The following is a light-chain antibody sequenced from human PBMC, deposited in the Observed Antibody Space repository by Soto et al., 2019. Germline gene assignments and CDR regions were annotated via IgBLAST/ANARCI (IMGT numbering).Light chain of an antibody. CDR3: QQYNNWPRGT. V-gene: IGKV3-15*01. CDR2: GAS. CDR1: QSVSSY. Sequence: EIVMTQSPATLSVSPGERATLSCRASQSVSSYLAWYQQKPGQAPRLLIYGASTRATGIPARFSGSGSGTDFTLPLSSLQAEDFVVYYCQQYNNWPRGTFGQGTKVEIK. J-gene: IGKJ1*01.